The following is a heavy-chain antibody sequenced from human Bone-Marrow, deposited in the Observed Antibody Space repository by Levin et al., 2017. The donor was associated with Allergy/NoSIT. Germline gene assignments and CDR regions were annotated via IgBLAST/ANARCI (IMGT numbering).Heavy chain of an antibody. CDR2: ISWNSGDI. D-gene: IGHD5-24*01. J-gene: IGHJ4*02. Sequence: GGSLRLSCAASGFTFDDYVMHWVRQAPGKGLEWVSSISWNSGDIGYADSVKGRFTISRDNAKSSLYLQMNSLRAEDTAFYYCASGGLGWLHPGDYWGQGTLVTVSS. V-gene: IGHV3-9*01. CDR3: ASGGLGWLHPGDY. CDR1: GFTFDDYV.